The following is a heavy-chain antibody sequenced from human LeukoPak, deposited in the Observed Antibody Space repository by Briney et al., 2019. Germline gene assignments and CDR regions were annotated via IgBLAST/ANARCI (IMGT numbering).Heavy chain of an antibody. CDR1: GDSVSSSSAA. D-gene: IGHD3-22*01. J-gene: IGHJ4*02. V-gene: IGHV6-1*01. Sequence: SQTLSLTCAISGDSVSSSSAAWNWIRQSPSRGLEWLGRTYYRSKWYNDYAVSVKSRITINPDTSKNQFSLQLNSVTPEDTAVYYCARDYYDSSGYYNSYFDYWGQGTLVTVSS. CDR2: TYYRSKWYN. CDR3: ARDYYDSSGYYNSYFDY.